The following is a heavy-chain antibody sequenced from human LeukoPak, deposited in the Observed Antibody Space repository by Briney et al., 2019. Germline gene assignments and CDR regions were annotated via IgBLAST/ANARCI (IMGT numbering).Heavy chain of an antibody. Sequence: ASVKVSCKASGYTFTSYDINWVRQATGQGLERMGWMNPNSGNTGYAQKFYGRVTMTRNTYISTAYMELSSLRSEDTAVHYCARDRNPVDYWGQGTLVTVSS. CDR1: GYTFTSYD. CDR3: ARDRNPVDY. J-gene: IGHJ4*02. CDR2: MNPNSGNT. V-gene: IGHV1-8*01.